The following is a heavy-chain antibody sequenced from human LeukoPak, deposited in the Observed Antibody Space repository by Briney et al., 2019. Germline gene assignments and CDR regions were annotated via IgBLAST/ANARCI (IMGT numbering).Heavy chain of an antibody. CDR1: GVSISSYS. CDR2: IYYSGHT. D-gene: IGHD1-14*01. V-gene: IGHV4-59*01. CDR3: AKTISRMHPPDY. J-gene: IGHJ4*02. Sequence: TTSEPLSLTCTVSGVSISSYSWSWIRQPPGKGLMCSGYIYYSGHTNYNPSLKSRVTISIDTSKNQFSLKLSYVTAADTAVYYCAKTISRMHPPDYWGQGTLVTVSS.